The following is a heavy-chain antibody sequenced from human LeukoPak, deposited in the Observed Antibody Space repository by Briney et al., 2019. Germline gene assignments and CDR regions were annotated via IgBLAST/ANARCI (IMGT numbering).Heavy chain of an antibody. V-gene: IGHV3-21*01. CDR2: ISSSSSYI. J-gene: IGHJ4*02. CDR1: GFTFSSYS. D-gene: IGHD3-22*01. Sequence: GGSLRLSCAASGFTFSSYSMNWVRQAPGKGLEWVSSISSSSSYIYYADSVKGRFTISRDNAKNSVSLQMNSLRAEDTAIYYCVRPGDSLYYHSYWGQGTLVTVSS. CDR3: VRPGDSLYYHSY.